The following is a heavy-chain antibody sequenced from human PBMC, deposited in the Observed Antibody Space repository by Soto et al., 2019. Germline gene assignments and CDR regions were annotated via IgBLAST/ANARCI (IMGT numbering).Heavy chain of an antibody. D-gene: IGHD3-22*01. V-gene: IGHV4-30-4*01. CDR1: GGSISSGDYY. Sequence: QVQLQEAGPGLVKPSQTLSLTCTVSGGSISSGDYYWNWIRQPPGKGLEWIGYIYYTGSTYYNPSLTSRVTMSVDTSKNQFSLNLNSVTAADTAIYYCARDNGGAYDPVEWGQGTLVTVSS. CDR3: ARDNGGAYDPVE. CDR2: IYYTGST. J-gene: IGHJ4*02.